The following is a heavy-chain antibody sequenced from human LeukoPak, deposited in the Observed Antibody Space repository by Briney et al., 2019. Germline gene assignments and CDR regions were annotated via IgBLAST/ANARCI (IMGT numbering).Heavy chain of an antibody. J-gene: IGHJ4*02. CDR3: AKDRPNFYETSGSYYKIKGDF. D-gene: IGHD3-10*01. Sequence: PGGSLRLSCEASGFTFNTHAMSWVRQAPGKGLEWVASITSSGGTPYYTDSVKGRFTISRDNSKNTLYLQMNSLRGEDTAVYYCAKDRPNFYETSGSYYKIKGDFWGQGSLVTVSS. CDR1: GFTFNTHA. CDR2: ITSSGGTP. V-gene: IGHV3-23*01.